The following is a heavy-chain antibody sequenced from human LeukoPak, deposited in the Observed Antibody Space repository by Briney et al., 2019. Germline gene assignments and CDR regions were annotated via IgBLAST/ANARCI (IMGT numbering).Heavy chain of an antibody. D-gene: IGHD3-10*01. Sequence: GGSLGLSCAASGFTFSNYVVHWVRQAPGKGLEWVAIISSDGTNNYYADSVKGRFTISRDNSKNTVFLQMNSLRVEDTAVYYCASTMSSVAPLDYWGQGALVTVSS. CDR1: GFTFSNYV. CDR2: ISSDGTNN. J-gene: IGHJ4*02. V-gene: IGHV3-30-3*01. CDR3: ASTMSSVAPLDY.